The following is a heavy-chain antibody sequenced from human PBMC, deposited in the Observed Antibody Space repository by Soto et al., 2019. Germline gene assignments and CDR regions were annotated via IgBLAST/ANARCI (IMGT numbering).Heavy chain of an antibody. Sequence: ASVKVSCKASGYTFTKYGISWVRQAPGQGLEWMGWISAYNGNTNYAQKLQGRVTMTTDTSTSTAYMELRSLRSDDTAVCYCARDAAVGLFDYWGQGTLVTVSS. J-gene: IGHJ4*02. CDR2: ISAYNGNT. V-gene: IGHV1-18*01. CDR3: ARDAAVGLFDY. CDR1: GYTFTKYG. D-gene: IGHD1-26*01.